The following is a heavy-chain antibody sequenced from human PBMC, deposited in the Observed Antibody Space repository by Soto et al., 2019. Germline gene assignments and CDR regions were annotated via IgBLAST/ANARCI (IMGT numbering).Heavy chain of an antibody. CDR1: GYTVSIYG. J-gene: IGHJ5*02. V-gene: IGHV1-18*01. CDR2: ISAYNGNT. Sequence: ASVKVSCKASGYTVSIYGISWVRQAPGQGLEWMGWISAYNGNTNYAQKLQGRVTMTTDTSTSTAYMELRSLRSDDTAVYYCARDGYGGNSNWFDPWGQGTLVTVSS. CDR3: ARDGYGGNSNWFDP. D-gene: IGHD4-17*01.